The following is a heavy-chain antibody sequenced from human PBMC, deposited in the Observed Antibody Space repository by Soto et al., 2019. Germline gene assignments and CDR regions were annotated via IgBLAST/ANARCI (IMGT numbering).Heavy chain of an antibody. CDR3: ARESEDLTSNFDY. CDR1: GFTFTRYS. J-gene: IGHJ4*02. CDR2: TSSTTNYI. V-gene: IGHV3-21*06. Sequence: GSLRLSCAASGFTFTRYSMNWVRQAPGKGLEWVSSTSSTTNYIYYGDSMKGRFTISRDNAKNSLYLEMNSLRAEDTAVYYCARESEDLTSNFDYWGQGTLVTVS.